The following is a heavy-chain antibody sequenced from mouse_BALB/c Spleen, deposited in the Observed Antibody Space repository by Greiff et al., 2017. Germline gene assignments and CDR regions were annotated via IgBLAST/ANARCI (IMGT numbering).Heavy chain of an antibody. J-gene: IGHJ3*01. V-gene: IGHV3-2*02. Sequence: EVKLMESGPGLVKPSQSLSLTCTVTGYSITSDYAWNWIRQFPGNKLEWMGYISYSGSTSYNPSLKSRISITRDTSKNQFFLQLNSVTTEDTATYYCARDGDFFFAYWGQGTLVTVSA. CDR3: ARDGDFFFAY. CDR1: GYSITSDYA. D-gene: IGHD3-3*01. CDR2: ISYSGST.